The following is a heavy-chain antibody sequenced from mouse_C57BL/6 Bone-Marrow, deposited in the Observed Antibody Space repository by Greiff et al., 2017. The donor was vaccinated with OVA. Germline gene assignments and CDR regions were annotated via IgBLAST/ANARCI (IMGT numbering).Heavy chain of an antibody. CDR2: IYPGSGNT. CDR1: GYTFTDYY. J-gene: IGHJ2*01. V-gene: IGHV1-84*01. CDR3: ARGTAQDAYYFDY. Sequence: QVHVKQPGAELVKPGASVKLSCKASGYTFTDYYINWVKQRPGQGLEWIGWIYPGSGNTKYNEKFKGKATLTVDTSSSTAYMQLSSLTSEDSAVYFCARGTAQDAYYFDYWGQGTTLTVSS. D-gene: IGHD3-2*02.